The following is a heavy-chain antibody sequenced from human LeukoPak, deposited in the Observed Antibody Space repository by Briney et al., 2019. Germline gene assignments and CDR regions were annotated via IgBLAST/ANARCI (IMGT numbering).Heavy chain of an antibody. Sequence: PSETLSLTCAVYGGSFSGYYWSWIRQPPGKGLEWIGEINHSGSTNYNPSLKSRVTISVDTSKNQFSLKLSSVTAADTAVYYCARDDYGSGYYYYGMDVWGQGTTVTVSS. D-gene: IGHD4-17*01. CDR2: INHSGST. CDR3: ARDDYGSGYYYYGMDV. J-gene: IGHJ6*02. V-gene: IGHV4-34*01. CDR1: GGSFSGYY.